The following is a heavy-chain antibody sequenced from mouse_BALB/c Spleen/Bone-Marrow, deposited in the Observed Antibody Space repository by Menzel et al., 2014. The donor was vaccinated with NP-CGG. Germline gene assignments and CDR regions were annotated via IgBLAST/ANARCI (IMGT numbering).Heavy chain of an antibody. CDR2: IWGDGSP. D-gene: IGHD2-4*01. CDR3: AGDSCLSTRALDY. CDR1: GFSLTGYG. Sequence: VKLMESGPGLVAPSQSLSLTCPVSGFSLTGYGVSWVRQPPGKGLEWLGMIWGDGSPDYNSALKSRLSISKDNTKSQVFLKANSLQTEYTARYYCAGDSCLSTRALDYWCQGTSVTVSS. J-gene: IGHJ4*01. V-gene: IGHV2-6-7*01.